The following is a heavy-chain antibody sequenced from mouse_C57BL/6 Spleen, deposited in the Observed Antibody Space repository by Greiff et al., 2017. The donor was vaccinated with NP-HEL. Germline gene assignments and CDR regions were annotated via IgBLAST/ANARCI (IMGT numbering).Heavy chain of an antibody. CDR1: GYTFTEYT. CDR2: FYPASGCI. CDR3: ERHDPPVYYDYDNYAMDY. D-gene: IGHD2-4*01. Sequence: VQLQQSGAELVKPGASVKLSCKASGYTFTEYTIHWVKQRSGQGLEWIGWFYPASGCIKYNEKFKDKATLTADKSSSTVYMELSRLTSEDSAVYFGERHDPPVYYDYDNYAMDYWGQGTSVTVAS. V-gene: IGHV1-62-2*01. J-gene: IGHJ4*01.